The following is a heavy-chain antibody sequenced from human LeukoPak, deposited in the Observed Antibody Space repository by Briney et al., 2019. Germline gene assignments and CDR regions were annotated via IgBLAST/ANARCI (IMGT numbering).Heavy chain of an antibody. CDR2: IILIFDTA. V-gene: IGHV1-69*06. D-gene: IGHD4-17*01. J-gene: IGHJ4*02. CDR1: GGTFSSYA. Sequence: SVKVSCKASGGTFSSYAISWVRQAPGQGLEWMGGIILIFDTANYAQKFKGRLTITADKSTSTAYMELSSRRSEDTAVYYCARERHDYGDFDYWGQGTLVTVSS. CDR3: ARERHDYGDFDY.